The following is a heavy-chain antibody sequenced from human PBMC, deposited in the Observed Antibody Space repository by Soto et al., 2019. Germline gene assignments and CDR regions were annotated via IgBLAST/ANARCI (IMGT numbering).Heavy chain of an antibody. J-gene: IGHJ6*02. CDR1: GFTFDDYT. Sequence: PGGSLRLSCAASGFTFDDYTMHWVRQAPGKGLEWVSLISWDGGSTYYADSVKGRFTISRDNSKNSLYLQMNGLRTEDTALYYCAKDISYDSSGYTYYYYGMDVWGQGTTVTVSS. D-gene: IGHD3-22*01. CDR2: ISWDGGST. CDR3: AKDISYDSSGYTYYYYGMDV. V-gene: IGHV3-43*01.